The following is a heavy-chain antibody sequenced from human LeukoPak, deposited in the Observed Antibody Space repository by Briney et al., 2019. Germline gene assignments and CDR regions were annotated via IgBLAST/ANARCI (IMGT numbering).Heavy chain of an antibody. J-gene: IGHJ4*02. CDR2: MYYRGTT. CDR3: ARHSINYGWAPRRYYFDY. CDR1: GGSISSSSYY. D-gene: IGHD3-10*01. Sequence: SETLSLTCTVSGGSISSSSYYWGWIRQPPGKGLEWIGSMYYRGTTYYNPSLKSRLTISVDTSKNQFSLKLSSVTAADTAVYYCARHSINYGWAPRRYYFDYWGQGTLVTVSS. V-gene: IGHV4-39*01.